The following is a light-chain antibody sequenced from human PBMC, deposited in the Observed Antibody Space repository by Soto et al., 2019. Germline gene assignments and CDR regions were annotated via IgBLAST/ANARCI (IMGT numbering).Light chain of an antibody. V-gene: IGKV3-11*01. Sequence: EIVFTQSPATLSLSPGERATLSCRASQSVNSYVAWYQQKPGQAPRLLIYDASNRATGIPARFSGSGSGTDFTLTISSLEPEDFAVYYCQQRSNWPPITFGQGTRLEIK. CDR2: DAS. J-gene: IGKJ5*01. CDR3: QQRSNWPPIT. CDR1: QSVNSY.